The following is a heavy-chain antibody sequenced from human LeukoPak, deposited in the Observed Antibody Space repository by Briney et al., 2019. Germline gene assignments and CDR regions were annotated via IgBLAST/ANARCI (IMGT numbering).Heavy chain of an antibody. V-gene: IGHV4-4*07. CDR1: GGSINNYY. J-gene: IGHJ6*03. Sequence: PSETLSLTCTVSGGSINNYYWTWIRQPAGKGLEWIGRIYSSGSTNYNPSLKSRVTMSVDTSKNQFSLKLSSVTAADTAVYYCARRNLNVYFAYYYMDVWGKGTTVTVSS. CDR3: ARRNLNVYFAYYYMDV. CDR2: IYSSGST. D-gene: IGHD2-8*01.